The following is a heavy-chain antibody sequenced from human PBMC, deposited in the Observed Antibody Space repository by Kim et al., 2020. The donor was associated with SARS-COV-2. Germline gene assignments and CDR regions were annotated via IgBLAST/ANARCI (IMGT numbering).Heavy chain of an antibody. CDR1: GGTFSSYA. D-gene: IGHD3-22*01. J-gene: IGHJ6*02. Sequence: ASVKVSCKASGGTFSSYAISWVRQAPGQGLEWMGGIIPIFGTANYAQKFQGRVTITADESTSTAYMELSSLRSEDTAVYYCARPLPYYYDSSGYSYGMDVWGQGTTVTVS. CDR3: ARPLPYYYDSSGYSYGMDV. CDR2: IIPIFGTA. V-gene: IGHV1-69*13.